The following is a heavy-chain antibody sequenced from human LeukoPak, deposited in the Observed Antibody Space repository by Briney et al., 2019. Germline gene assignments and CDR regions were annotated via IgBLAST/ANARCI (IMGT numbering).Heavy chain of an antibody. CDR2: IKQDGSDE. CDR3: ASGQMLGF. Sequence: GGSLRRSCVASGFTFSSYWMSWVRQAPGKGLEWVANIKQDGSDEYYVDSVKGRFTISRDNAKNSLYLQMNSLRAEDTAVYYCASGQMLGFWGQGTLVTVSS. J-gene: IGHJ4*02. V-gene: IGHV3-7*01. D-gene: IGHD1-26*01. CDR1: GFTFSSYW.